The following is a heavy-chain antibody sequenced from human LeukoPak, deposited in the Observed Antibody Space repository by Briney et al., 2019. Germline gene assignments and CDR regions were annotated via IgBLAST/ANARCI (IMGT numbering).Heavy chain of an antibody. CDR2: ISYDGSNK. J-gene: IGHJ4*02. Sequence: GRSLRLSCAASGFTFSSYGMHWVRQAPGKGLEWVAVISYDGSNKYYADSVKGRFTISRDNSKNTLYLQMNSLRAEDTAVYYCAKGSGWLNFDYWGQGTLVTVSS. CDR1: GFTFSSYG. D-gene: IGHD6-19*01. V-gene: IGHV3-30*18. CDR3: AKGSGWLNFDY.